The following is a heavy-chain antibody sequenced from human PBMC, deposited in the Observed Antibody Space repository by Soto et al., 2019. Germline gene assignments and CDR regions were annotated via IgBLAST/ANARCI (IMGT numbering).Heavy chain of an antibody. CDR3: AKDLSSWGKSYYYGMDV. CDR2: ISYDGSNK. CDR1: GFTFSSYG. J-gene: IGHJ6*02. V-gene: IGHV3-30*18. Sequence: QVQLVESGGGVVQPGRSLRLSCAASGFTFSSYGMHWVRQAPGKGLEWVAVISYDGSNKYYADSVKGRFTISRDNSKNTLYLQMNSLRAEDTAVYYCAKDLSSWGKSYYYGMDVWGQGTTVTVSS. D-gene: IGHD6-13*01.